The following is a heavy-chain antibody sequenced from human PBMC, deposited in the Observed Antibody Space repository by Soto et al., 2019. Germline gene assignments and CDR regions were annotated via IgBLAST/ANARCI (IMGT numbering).Heavy chain of an antibody. CDR1: GGSISTSTYY. CDR3: ARLYGGGFDY. V-gene: IGHV4-39*01. Sequence: SETLSLTCTVSGGSISTSTYYWGWVRQPPGKGLEWIGTISYSGSTYYNPSLKSRVTISVDASKNQFSLKLTSVTAADTAVYFCARLYGGGFDYWGQGTLVTVSS. CDR2: ISYSGST. J-gene: IGHJ4*02. D-gene: IGHD2-15*01.